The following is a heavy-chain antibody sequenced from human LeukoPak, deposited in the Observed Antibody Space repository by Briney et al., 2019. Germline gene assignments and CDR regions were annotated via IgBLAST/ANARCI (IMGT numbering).Heavy chain of an antibody. Sequence: GGSLRLSCAASGFTFSNAWMSWVRQAPGKGREWVGRIKSKTDGGTTDYAAPVKGRFTISRDDSKNTLYLQMNSLKTEDTAVYYCTTTMVRGVINAFDIWGQGTMVTVSS. D-gene: IGHD3-10*01. J-gene: IGHJ3*02. CDR2: IKSKTDGGTT. CDR3: TTTMVRGVINAFDI. CDR1: GFTFSNAW. V-gene: IGHV3-15*01.